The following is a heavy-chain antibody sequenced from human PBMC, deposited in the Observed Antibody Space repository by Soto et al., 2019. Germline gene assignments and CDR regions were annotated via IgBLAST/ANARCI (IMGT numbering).Heavy chain of an antibody. CDR3: ARHKITGLFDY. J-gene: IGHJ4*02. V-gene: IGHV4-34*01. D-gene: IGHD2-8*02. CDR1: GGSFSGYY. Sequence: QVQLQQWGAGLLKPSETLSLTCAVYGGSFSGYYWTWIRQPPGTGLEWIGEINHSGSTNYNPSLTSRDTISVDTSKHQFSLQLTSVTAADTAVYYCARHKITGLFDYWGQGTLVTVSS. CDR2: INHSGST.